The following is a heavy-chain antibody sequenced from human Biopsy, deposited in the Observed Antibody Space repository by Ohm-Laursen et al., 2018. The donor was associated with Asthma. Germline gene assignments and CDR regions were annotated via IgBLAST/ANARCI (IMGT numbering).Heavy chain of an antibody. J-gene: IGHJ4*02. V-gene: IGHV4-39*01. CDR3: ARHSGNYYAQLNY. D-gene: IGHD1-26*01. Sequence: TLSLTWTVSGGSMSSSSYYWGWIRQPPGKGLEWMGSISYTGSAYHNPSLKSRVTISVDTSKNHFSLKLSSVTAADTAVYYCARHSGNYYAQLNYWGQGTLVTVSS. CDR2: ISYTGSA. CDR1: GGSMSSSSYY.